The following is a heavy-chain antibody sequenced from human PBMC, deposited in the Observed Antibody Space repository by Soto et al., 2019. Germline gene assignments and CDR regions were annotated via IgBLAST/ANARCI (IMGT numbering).Heavy chain of an antibody. CDR2: IYYSGST. CDR3: ARESAGSGKNNWFDP. J-gene: IGHJ5*02. Sequence: PSETLSLTCTVSGASLSSGGHHWSWIRQPPGKGLEWIGFIYYSGSTKYNPSLESRVTISVDTSKNQFSLKLSSVTTADTAVYYCARESAGSGKNNWFDPWGQGALVTVSS. D-gene: IGHD3-10*01. CDR1: GASLSSGGHH. V-gene: IGHV4-61*08.